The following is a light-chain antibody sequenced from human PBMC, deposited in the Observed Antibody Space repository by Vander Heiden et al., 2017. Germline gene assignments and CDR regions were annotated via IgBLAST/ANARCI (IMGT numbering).Light chain of an antibody. Sequence: DIQITQPPSSMSASVGARVTISCRASQSISSYLNWYQQKPEKAPKLLIYAASSLQSGVPSRFSGSGSGTDFTLTISSLQPEDFATYYCQQSYSTPRTFGQGTKVEIK. V-gene: IGKV1-39*01. J-gene: IGKJ1*01. CDR3: QQSYSTPRT. CDR2: AAS. CDR1: QSISSY.